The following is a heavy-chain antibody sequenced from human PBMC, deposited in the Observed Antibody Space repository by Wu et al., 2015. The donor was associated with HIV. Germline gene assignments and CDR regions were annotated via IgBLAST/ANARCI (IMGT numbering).Heavy chain of an antibody. CDR1: GGTFSSFG. V-gene: IGHV1-69*13. CDR3: VRDGPLNGQT. J-gene: IGHJ4*01. Sequence: QVQLVQSGAEVKKPGSSVKVSCKASGGTFSSFGISWVRQAPGHGFEWMGGIVPMFGTPNYAQVFEGRITIAADESTTTAHLEVRRLRSGDTAVYYCVRDGPLNGQTWGHGTLITVS. CDR2: IVPMFGTP.